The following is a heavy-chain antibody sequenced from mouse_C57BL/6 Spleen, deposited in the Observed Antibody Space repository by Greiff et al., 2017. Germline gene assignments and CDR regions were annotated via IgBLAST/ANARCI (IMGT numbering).Heavy chain of an antibody. Sequence: VQLQQPGAELVKPGASVKLSCKASGYTFTSYWMHWVKQRPGQGLEWIGMIHPNSGSTNYNEKFKSKAKLTVDKPSSTAYMQRSSLTSEDSAVYYCARTWREAMDDWGQGTSVTVSS. CDR2: IHPNSGST. J-gene: IGHJ4*01. CDR3: ARTWREAMDD. CDR1: GYTFTSYW. V-gene: IGHV1-64*01.